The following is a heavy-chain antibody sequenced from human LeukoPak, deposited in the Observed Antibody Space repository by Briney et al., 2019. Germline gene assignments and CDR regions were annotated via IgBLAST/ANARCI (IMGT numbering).Heavy chain of an antibody. CDR1: GFTFSNYA. Sequence: GGSLRLSCAASGFTFSNYAMSWVRQAPGKGLEWVAATSVSGTTYYADSVMGRFTISRDNSKNTLYLQMNSLRAEDTAVYYCARGLVYRYFDYWGQGTLVTVSS. V-gene: IGHV3-23*01. D-gene: IGHD1-14*01. J-gene: IGHJ4*02. CDR3: ARGLVYRYFDY. CDR2: TSVSGTT.